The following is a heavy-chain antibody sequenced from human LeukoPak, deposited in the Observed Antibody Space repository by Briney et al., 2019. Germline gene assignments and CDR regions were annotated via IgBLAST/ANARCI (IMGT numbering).Heavy chain of an antibody. V-gene: IGHV4-59*01. CDR3: ARAPRVLNPDFDY. Sequence: SETLSLTCTVSGGSINSYYWSWIRQPPGKGLEWIGYIYYSGSTDYNPSLKSRLTMSVDTSKNQFSLKLNSVTAADTAVYYCARAPRVLNPDFDYWGQGTLVTVSS. CDR2: IYYSGST. J-gene: IGHJ4*02. CDR1: GGSINSYY. D-gene: IGHD2-8*01.